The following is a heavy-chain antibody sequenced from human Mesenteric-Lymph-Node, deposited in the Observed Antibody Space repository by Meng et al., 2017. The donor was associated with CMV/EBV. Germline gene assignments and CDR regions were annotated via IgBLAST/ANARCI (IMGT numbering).Heavy chain of an antibody. CDR1: GYTYIDYY. CDR2: INPKTGGR. V-gene: IGHV1-2*06. J-gene: IGHJ4*02. D-gene: IGHD3-9*01. Sequence: QVQLVHSGAEVKKPGASVRVSCKASGYTYIDYYINWVRQAPGQGLEWMGRINPKTGGRSYAQNFQGRVTMTRYTSINTAYMEVNRLNSDDTAMYYCARDRDTDWYSPFDYWGPGTLVTVSS. CDR3: ARDRDTDWYSPFDY.